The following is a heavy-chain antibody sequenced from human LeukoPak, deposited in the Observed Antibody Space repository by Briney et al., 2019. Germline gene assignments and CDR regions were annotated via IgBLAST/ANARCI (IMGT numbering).Heavy chain of an antibody. J-gene: IGHJ4*02. CDR2: INPNSRGT. CDR1: GYTFTGYY. D-gene: IGHD4-17*01. CDR3: ARAYGDYEGSPLDY. Sequence: ASVKVSCKASGYTFTGYYMHWVRQAPGQGLEWMGWINPNSRGTNYAQKFQGRVTMTRDTSISTAYMELSRLRSDDTAVYYCARAYGDYEGSPLDYWGQGTLVTVSS. V-gene: IGHV1-2*02.